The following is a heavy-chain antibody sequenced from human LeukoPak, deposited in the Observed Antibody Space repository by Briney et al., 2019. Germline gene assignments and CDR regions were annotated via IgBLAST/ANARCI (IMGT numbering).Heavy chain of an antibody. D-gene: IGHD3-10*01. V-gene: IGHV4-61*02. J-gene: IGHJ4*02. CDR3: ATTKPRRFGIFDY. Sequence: QVQLQESGPGLVKPSQTLSLTCTVSGGSISSGDYYWSWIRQPPGTGLEWIGRIYTSGSTNYNPSLKSRVTISVDTSKNQFSLKLSSVTAADTAVYYCATTKPRRFGIFDYWGQGTLVTVSS. CDR1: GGSISSGDYY. CDR2: IYTSGST.